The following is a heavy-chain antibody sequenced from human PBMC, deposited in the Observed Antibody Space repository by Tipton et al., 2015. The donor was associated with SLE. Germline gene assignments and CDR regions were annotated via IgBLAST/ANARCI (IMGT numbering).Heavy chain of an antibody. Sequence: TLSLTCTVSGGSMNSRNYYWGWIRQPPGKGLEWIGSIYHSGSTNYNPSLKSRVTISVDTSKNQFSLKLSSVTAADTAVYYCARGRGATMVRGVISYYYYYYYMDVWGKGTTVTVSS. J-gene: IGHJ6*03. D-gene: IGHD3-10*01. CDR1: GGSMNSRNYY. V-gene: IGHV4-39*07. CDR3: ARGRGATMVRGVISYYYYYYYMDV. CDR2: IYHSGST.